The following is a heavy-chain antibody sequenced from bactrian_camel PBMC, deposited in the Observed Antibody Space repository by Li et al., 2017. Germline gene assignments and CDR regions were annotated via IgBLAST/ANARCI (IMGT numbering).Heavy chain of an antibody. J-gene: IGHJ4*01. Sequence: QLVESGGGSAQAGGSLKLSCVASQFTFSSSRSCMGWFRQAPGKEREGVARIYTSTGSNRTYYRDSVQGRFVISVNNAKNTLVLQMNSLKPEDTAAYYCAADYRRGWSCSVGRREYNNWGQGTQVTVS. CDR1: QFTFSSSRSC. D-gene: IGHD1*01. CDR3: AADYRRGWSCSVGRREYNN. V-gene: IGHV3S28*01. CDR2: IYTSTGSNRT.